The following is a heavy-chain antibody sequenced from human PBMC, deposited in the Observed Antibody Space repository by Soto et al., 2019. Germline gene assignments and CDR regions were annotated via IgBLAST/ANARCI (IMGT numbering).Heavy chain of an antibody. D-gene: IGHD5-12*01. CDR3: TRGMYSAYETSPLFFDY. CDR1: GFPFAGSA. J-gene: IGHJ4*02. V-gene: IGHV3-49*03. Sequence: GSLRLSCTASGFPFAGSAISWLRQAPGKGLEWVGFIRSKAYGGTTEYAASVKGRFTFSRVDSKSIAYLQMNSLKTEDTAVYYCTRGMYSAYETSPLFFDYWGQGTLVTVYS. CDR2: IRSKAYGGTT.